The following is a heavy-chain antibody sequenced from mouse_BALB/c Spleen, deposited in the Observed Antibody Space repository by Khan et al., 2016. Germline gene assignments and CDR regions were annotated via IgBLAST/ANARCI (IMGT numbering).Heavy chain of an antibody. CDR2: ISYSGST. Sequence: EVQLQESGPGLVKPSQSLSLTCTVTGYSITSDYAWNWIRQLPGNKLEWMGYISYSGSTSYNPSLKSRISITRDTSKNQFFLQLNSVTTEDTATYYCARGGYYGSLDYWGQGTTLTVSS. CDR3: ARGGYYGSLDY. J-gene: IGHJ2*01. CDR1: GYSITSDYA. D-gene: IGHD1-1*01. V-gene: IGHV3-2*02.